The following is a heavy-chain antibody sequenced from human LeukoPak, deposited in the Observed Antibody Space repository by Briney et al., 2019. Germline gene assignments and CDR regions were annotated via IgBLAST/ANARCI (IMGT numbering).Heavy chain of an antibody. V-gene: IGHV4-59*01. CDR2: IANNGIT. D-gene: IGHD2-21*02. Sequence: SSETLSLTCIVSGGPISGYYWSWIRLPPGKGLEWIGHIANNGITNYNPSLKSRVTISIDTSKNQFSLKLSPVTAADTAVYYCARCDLDGWFDSWGQGTPVTVSS. J-gene: IGHJ5*01. CDR1: GGPISGYY. CDR3: ARCDLDGWFDS.